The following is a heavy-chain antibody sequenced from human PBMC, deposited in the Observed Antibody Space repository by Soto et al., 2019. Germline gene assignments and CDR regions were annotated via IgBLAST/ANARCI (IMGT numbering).Heavy chain of an antibody. CDR1: GFTFHSYV. CDR2: LTASGGAT. D-gene: IGHD3-16*02. V-gene: IGHV3-23*01. CDR3: ARLTGSLRLGESSAYFGF. J-gene: IGHJ4*02. Sequence: EVQLLESGGGLVQPGGSLRLSCVASGFTFHSYVMNWVRQAPGKGLEWVASLTASGGATYYADSVEGRFVVSRDNSENTLHLQMNSLRAEDTALYYCARLTGSLRLGESSAYFGFWGQGTLVAVSS.